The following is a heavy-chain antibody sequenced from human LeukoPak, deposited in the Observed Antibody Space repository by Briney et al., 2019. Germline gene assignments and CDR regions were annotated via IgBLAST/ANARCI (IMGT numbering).Heavy chain of an antibody. CDR2: INHSGST. Sequence: KPSETLSLTCAVYGGSFSGYYWSWIRQPPGKGLEWIGEINHSGSTNYNPSLKSRVTISVDTSKNQFSLKLSSVTAADTAVYYCARTYGVEGATTFDYWGQGTLVTVSS. CDR3: ARTYGVEGATTFDY. D-gene: IGHD1-26*01. CDR1: GGSFSGYY. V-gene: IGHV4-34*01. J-gene: IGHJ4*02.